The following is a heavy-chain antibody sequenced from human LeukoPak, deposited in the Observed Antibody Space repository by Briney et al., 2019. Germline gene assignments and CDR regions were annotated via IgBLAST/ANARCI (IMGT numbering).Heavy chain of an antibody. D-gene: IGHD2-15*01. CDR2: INPNSGGT. J-gene: IGHJ4*02. V-gene: IGHV1-2*06. CDR1: GYTFTGYC. CDR3: ARDGSLGYCSGGSCGVDY. Sequence: ASVKVSCKASGYTFTGYCMHWVRQAPGQGLEWMGRINPNSGGTNYAQKFQGRVTMTRDTSISTAYMELSRLRSDDTAVYYCARDGSLGYCSGGSCGVDYWGQGTLVTVSS.